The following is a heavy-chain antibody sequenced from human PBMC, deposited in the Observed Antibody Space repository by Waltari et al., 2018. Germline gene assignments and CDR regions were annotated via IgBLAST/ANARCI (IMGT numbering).Heavy chain of an antibody. CDR2: IYPAGST. D-gene: IGHD3-3*01. CDR3: ATARDEFTASIFFDH. V-gene: IGHV3-66*02. J-gene: IGHJ4*02. Sequence: DVRLLASGGGLVRPGGSLSISCAAPGVTVSSTHLSWVRQAAGQGLEWVSVIYPAGSTYHADSVLGRFTISRDVSQNTLYLQMNNLRPEDTAVYYCATARDEFTASIFFDHWGQGALVSVSS. CDR1: GVTVSSTH.